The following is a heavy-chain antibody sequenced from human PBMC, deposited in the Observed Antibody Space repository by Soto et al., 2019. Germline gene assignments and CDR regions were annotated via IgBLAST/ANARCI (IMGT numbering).Heavy chain of an antibody. J-gene: IGHJ6*02. V-gene: IGHV4-34*01. CDR2: INHSVST. CDR1: GGSFSGYY. Sequence: QVQLQQWGAGLLKPSETLSLTCAVYGGSFSGYYWSWIRQPPGKGLEWIGEINHSVSTNYNPSLKSRVTISVDTSKNQFSLKLSSVTAADTAVYYCARTPLNGGMDVWGQGTTVTVSS. CDR3: ARTPLNGGMDV. D-gene: IGHD2-8*01.